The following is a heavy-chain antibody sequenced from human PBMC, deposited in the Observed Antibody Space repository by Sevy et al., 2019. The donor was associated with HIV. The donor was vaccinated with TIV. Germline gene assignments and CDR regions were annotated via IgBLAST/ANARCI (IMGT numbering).Heavy chain of an antibody. D-gene: IGHD3-22*01. CDR1: GFTFSSYE. V-gene: IGHV3-48*03. J-gene: IGHJ4*02. CDR3: ARDLDDNSGYYYCAIDY. Sequence: GGSLRLSCAASGFTFSSYEMNWVRQAPGKGLEWVSYISSDGTTIYYADSVKGRFTISRDNAQNSVSLQMNSLRAEDTAVYYCARDLDDNSGYYYCAIDYWGQGTLVTVSS. CDR2: ISSDGTTI.